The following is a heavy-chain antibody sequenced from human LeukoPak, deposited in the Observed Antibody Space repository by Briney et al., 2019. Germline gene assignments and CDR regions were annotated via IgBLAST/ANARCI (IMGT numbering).Heavy chain of an antibody. D-gene: IGHD3-3*01. CDR1: SGFISNYY. Sequence: SETLSLTCSVSSGFISNYYWSWIRQPAGKGLEWIGRISTSGNTNYSPSLKSRVTMSVDTSKNQSFLNLRSATAADTAVYYCARDSRYYDFWSGYLDYWGQGALVTVSS. V-gene: IGHV4-4*07. CDR2: ISTSGNT. J-gene: IGHJ4*02. CDR3: ARDSRYYDFWSGYLDY.